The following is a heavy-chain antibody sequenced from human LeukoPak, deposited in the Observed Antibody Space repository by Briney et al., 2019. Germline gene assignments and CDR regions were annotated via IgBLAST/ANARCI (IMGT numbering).Heavy chain of an antibody. CDR2: VKHSGTT. CDR3: ARVLSIVVVPGATFWFDP. V-gene: IGHV4-34*01. Sequence: PSETLSLTCAVYGGSFSGYYWRWIRRPPPKRLQWIVDVKHSGTTNFNTPTTSRVTISVDTSKYQCSLKMSSVTAADTAVYHCARVLSIVVVPGATFWFDPWGQGTLVTVSS. D-gene: IGHD2-2*01. CDR1: GGSFSGYY. J-gene: IGHJ5*02.